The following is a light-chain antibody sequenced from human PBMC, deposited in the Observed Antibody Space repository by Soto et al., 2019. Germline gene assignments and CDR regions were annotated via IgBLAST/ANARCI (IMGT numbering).Light chain of an antibody. CDR1: QSVSSY. CDR2: DAS. J-gene: IGKJ5*01. V-gene: IGKV3-11*01. CDR3: QQYNNGTSIT. Sequence: EIVLTQSPATLSLSPGERSTLSCMGSQSVSSYLAWYQQKPGQAPRLLIYDASNRATGIPARFSGSGSGTEFTLTISSLQSEDFAVYYCQQYNNGTSITFGQGTRLEIK.